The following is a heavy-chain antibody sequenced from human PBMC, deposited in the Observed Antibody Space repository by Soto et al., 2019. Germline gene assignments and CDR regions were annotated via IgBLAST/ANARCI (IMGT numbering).Heavy chain of an antibody. CDR3: ARRRGVVSTSSFRTRAPSFDF. CDR2: MNPNSGNT. CDR1: GYTFTSYD. J-gene: IGHJ4*02. V-gene: IGHV1-8*01. D-gene: IGHD2-2*01. Sequence: ASVKVSCKASGYTFTSYDINWVRQATGQGLEWMGWMNPNSGNTGYAQKFQGRVTMTRNTSISTAYMELSSLRSEDTAVYYCARRRGVVSTSSFRTRAPSFDFWGQGTLGTVSS.